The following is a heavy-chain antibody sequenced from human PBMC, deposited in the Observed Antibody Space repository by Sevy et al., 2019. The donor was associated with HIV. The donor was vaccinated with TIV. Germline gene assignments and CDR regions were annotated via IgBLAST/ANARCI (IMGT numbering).Heavy chain of an antibody. CDR2: IYSGGST. D-gene: IGHD1-26*01. CDR3: ARAPRSIVGATYYYYGMDV. Sequence: GGSLRLSCAASGFTVSSNYMSWVRQAPGKGLEWVSVIYSGGSTYYADSVKGRFTISRDNSKNTLYLQMNSLRAEDTAVYYCARAPRSIVGATYYYYGMDVWGLGTTVTVSS. J-gene: IGHJ6*02. V-gene: IGHV3-53*01. CDR1: GFTVSSNY.